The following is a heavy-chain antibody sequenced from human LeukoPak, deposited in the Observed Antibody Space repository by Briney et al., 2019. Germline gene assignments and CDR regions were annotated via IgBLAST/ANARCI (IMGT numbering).Heavy chain of an antibody. Sequence: RGSLRLSCAASGFTFSSYAMSWVRQAPGKGLEWVSAISGSGGSTYYADSVKGRFTISRDNSKNTLYLQMNSLRAEDTAVYYCAKETYSGSTGLRDYWGQGTLVTVSS. V-gene: IGHV3-23*01. J-gene: IGHJ4*02. CDR2: ISGSGGST. D-gene: IGHD1-26*01. CDR3: AKETYSGSTGLRDY. CDR1: GFTFSSYA.